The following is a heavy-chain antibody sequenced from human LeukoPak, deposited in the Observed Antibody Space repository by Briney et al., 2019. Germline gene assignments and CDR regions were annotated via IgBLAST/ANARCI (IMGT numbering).Heavy chain of an antibody. CDR1: GGTFSSYA. J-gene: IGHJ1*01. CDR3: AKVGLYGSGIRNGYFQH. CDR2: IIPIFGTA. V-gene: IGHV1-69*13. D-gene: IGHD3-10*01. Sequence: SVKVSCKASGGTFSSYAISWVRQAPGQGLEWMGGIIPIFGTANYAQKFQGRVTITADESASTAYMELSSLRSEDTAVYYCAKVGLYGSGIRNGYFQHWGQGTLVTVSS.